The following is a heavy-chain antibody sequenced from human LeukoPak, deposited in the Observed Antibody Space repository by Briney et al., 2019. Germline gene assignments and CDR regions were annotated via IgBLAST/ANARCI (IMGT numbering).Heavy chain of an antibody. J-gene: IGHJ4*02. CDR2: ISTSGSTI. CDR3: AREKGGRWQLGLLDY. V-gene: IGHV3-48*03. CDR1: GFMFIAYE. D-gene: IGHD2-15*01. Sequence: GGSLRLSCAASGFMFIAYEMNWVRQAPGKGLEWLSHISTSGSTIYYADSVKGRFTISRDDAKNALNLQMNSLRAEDTAIYFCAREKGGRWQLGLLDYWGQGILVTVSS.